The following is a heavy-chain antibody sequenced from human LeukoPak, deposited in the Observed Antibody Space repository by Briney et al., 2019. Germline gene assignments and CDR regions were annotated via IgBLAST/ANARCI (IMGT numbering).Heavy chain of an antibody. CDR3: AGGIVGVHAY. Sequence: SETLSLTRGASDFSISSAYYWGWIRQPPGKGLEWIGSFYHGGETYYNPSLKSRVTISVDTPKNQFSLKLRSVTAADTAVYYCAGGIVGVHAYWGQGILVTVSS. CDR2: FYHGGET. V-gene: IGHV4-38-2*01. J-gene: IGHJ4*02. D-gene: IGHD1-26*01. CDR1: DFSISSAYY.